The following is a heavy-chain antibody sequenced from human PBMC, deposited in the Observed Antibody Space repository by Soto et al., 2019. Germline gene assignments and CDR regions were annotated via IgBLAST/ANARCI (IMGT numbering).Heavy chain of an antibody. CDR1: GGTFSSYT. J-gene: IGHJ6*02. D-gene: IGHD2-15*01. Sequence: QVQLVQSGAEVKKPGSSVKVSCKASGGTFSSYTINWVRQAPGQGLEWMGRIIPTLGIPNYAQKFQGRVTINADKSTCKDHMELSSRRSEDTAVYYCVAVVADYYDDGMEVWGQWTTVTVSS. V-gene: IGHV1-69*02. CDR2: IIPTLGIP. CDR3: VAVVADYYDDGMEV.